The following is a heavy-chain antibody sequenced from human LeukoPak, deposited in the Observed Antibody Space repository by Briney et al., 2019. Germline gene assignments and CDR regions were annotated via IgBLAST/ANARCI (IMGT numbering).Heavy chain of an antibody. Sequence: ASVKVSCKASGYTFTGYYMHWVRQAPGQGLEWMGWINPNSGGTNYAQKFQGRVTMTRDTSISTAYVELSRLRSDDTAVYYCARVRGRAGYCSSTSCPAWDYWGQGTLVTVSS. J-gene: IGHJ4*02. D-gene: IGHD2-2*03. V-gene: IGHV1-2*02. CDR2: INPNSGGT. CDR1: GYTFTGYY. CDR3: ARVRGRAGYCSSTSCPAWDY.